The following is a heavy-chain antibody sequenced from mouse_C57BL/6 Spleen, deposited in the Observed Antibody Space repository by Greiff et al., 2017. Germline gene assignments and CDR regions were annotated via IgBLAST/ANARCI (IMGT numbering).Heavy chain of an antibody. D-gene: IGHD2-2*01. CDR1: GYTFTDYN. CDR2: INPNNGGT. Sequence: VQLKESGPELVKPGASVKMSCKASGYTFTDYNMHWVKQSHGKSLEWIGYINPNNGGTSYNQKFKGKATLTVNKSSSTAYMELRSLTSEDSAVYDCANYGYDQGYAMDYWGQGTSVTVSS. J-gene: IGHJ4*01. CDR3: ANYGYDQGYAMDY. V-gene: IGHV1-22*01.